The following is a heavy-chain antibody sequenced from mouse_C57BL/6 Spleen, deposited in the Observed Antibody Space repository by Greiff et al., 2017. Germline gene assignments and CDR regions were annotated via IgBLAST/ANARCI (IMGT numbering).Heavy chain of an antibody. V-gene: IGHV1-50*01. CDR2: IDPSDSYT. D-gene: IGHD2-3*01. CDR3: ARRGIYDCYYFDY. Sequence: VQLQQPGAELVKPGASVKLSCKASGYTFTSYWMQWVKQRPGQGLEWIGEIDPSDSYTNYDQKFKGKATLTVDTSSSTAYMQRSSLTSEDSAVYYCARRGIYDCYYFDYWGQGTTRTVSS. CDR1: GYTFTSYW. J-gene: IGHJ2*01.